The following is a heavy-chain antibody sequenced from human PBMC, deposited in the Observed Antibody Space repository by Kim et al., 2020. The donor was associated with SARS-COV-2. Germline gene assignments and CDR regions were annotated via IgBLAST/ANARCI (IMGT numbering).Heavy chain of an antibody. Sequence: GGSLRLSCAASGFTFSSYGMHWVRQAPGKGLEWVAVIWYDGSNKYYADSVKGRFTISRDNSKNTLYLQMNSLRAEDTAVYYCARAELRYFTLDAFDIWGQGTMVTVSS. CDR1: GFTFSSYG. J-gene: IGHJ3*02. CDR2: IWYDGSNK. CDR3: ARAELRYFTLDAFDI. D-gene: IGHD3-9*01. V-gene: IGHV3-33*01.